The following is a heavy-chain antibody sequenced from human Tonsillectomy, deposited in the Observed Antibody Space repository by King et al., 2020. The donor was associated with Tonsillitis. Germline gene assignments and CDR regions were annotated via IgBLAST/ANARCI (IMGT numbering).Heavy chain of an antibody. J-gene: IGHJ4*02. Sequence: VQLVGSGGGLVTPGGSLRLSCAASGFTFNNAWMAWVRPAPGKGLEWVGLSKSKIDGGTTDYPAPVTGRFTISRDESKRTLHLQMNSLKTDDTAVYYCIAGVWWGQGTLVTVSS. D-gene: IGHD2-21*01. V-gene: IGHV3-15*01. CDR2: SKSKIDGGTT. CDR1: GFTFNNAW. CDR3: IAGVW.